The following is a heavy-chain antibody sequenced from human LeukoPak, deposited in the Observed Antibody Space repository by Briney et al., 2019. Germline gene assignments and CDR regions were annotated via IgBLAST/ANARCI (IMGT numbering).Heavy chain of an antibody. J-gene: IGHJ4*02. D-gene: IGHD3-22*01. CDR3: ARDSPGYLAYDS. V-gene: IGHV3-7*01. CDR1: GFTFSTYW. Sequence: PGGSLRLSCAASGFTFSTYWMTWVRQAPGKGPEWVANIKEDGSATYYVDSVKGRFTISRDNAKKSLYLQMNSLRAEDTAVYYCARDSPGYLAYDSGGQGTLVTVSS. CDR2: IKEDGSAT.